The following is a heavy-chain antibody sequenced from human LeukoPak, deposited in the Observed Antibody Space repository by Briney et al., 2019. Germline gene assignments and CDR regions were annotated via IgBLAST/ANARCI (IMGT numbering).Heavy chain of an antibody. Sequence: PGGSLRLSCAASGFTFSGYTMNWVRQAPGKGLEWVSSISSGTSYIYYADSVKGRFTISRDNTKNTLYLQMNSLRAEDTAVYYCARIGASVGAIDYWGQGTLVTVSS. V-gene: IGHV3-21*01. D-gene: IGHD1-26*01. CDR1: GFTFSGYT. CDR2: ISSGTSYI. J-gene: IGHJ4*02. CDR3: ARIGASVGAIDY.